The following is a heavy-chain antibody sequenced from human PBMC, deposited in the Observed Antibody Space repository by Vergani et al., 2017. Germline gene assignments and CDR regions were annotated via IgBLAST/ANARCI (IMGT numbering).Heavy chain of an antibody. D-gene: IGHD2-2*01. V-gene: IGHV1-45*02. CDR1: GYTSTYRY. CDR2: ITPFNGNT. Sequence: QMQLVQSGAEVKKTGSSVKASCKASGYTSTYRYLHWVRQAPGQALEWMGWITPFNGNTNYAQKFQDRVTITRDRSMSTAYMELSSLRSEDTAMYYCALAESSTSCINSVCITPETGSWFDPWGQGTLVTVSS. J-gene: IGHJ5*02. CDR3: ALAESSTSCINSVCITPETGSWFDP.